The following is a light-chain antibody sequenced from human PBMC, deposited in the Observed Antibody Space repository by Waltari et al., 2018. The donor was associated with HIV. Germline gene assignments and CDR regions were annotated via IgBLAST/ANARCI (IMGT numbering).Light chain of an antibody. Sequence: QSALTQPRSVSGSPGQSVTISCTGTSSDVGGYNYVSLYQPHPGKAPKLMIYSFSNRPSGFPGRFSGPKSGNTASLTISWLQADDEADYHCCSYAGSYTFVVFGGGTKLIVL. V-gene: IGLV2-11*01. CDR1: SSDVGGYNY. CDR2: SFS. CDR3: CSYAGSYTFVV. J-gene: IGLJ2*01.